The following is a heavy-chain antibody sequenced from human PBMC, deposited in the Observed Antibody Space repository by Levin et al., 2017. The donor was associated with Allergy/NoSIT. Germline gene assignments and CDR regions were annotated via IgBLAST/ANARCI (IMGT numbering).Heavy chain of an antibody. CDR3: ARGYYDFWSGYYEYYFDY. D-gene: IGHD3-3*01. CDR1: GYTFTSYG. Sequence: GASVKVSCKASGYTFTSYGISWVRQAPGQGLEWMGWISAYNGNTNYAQKLQGRVTMTTDTSTSTAYMELRSLRSDDTAVYYCARGYYDFWSGYYEYYFDYWGQGTLVTVSS. J-gene: IGHJ4*02. V-gene: IGHV1-18*01. CDR2: ISAYNGNT.